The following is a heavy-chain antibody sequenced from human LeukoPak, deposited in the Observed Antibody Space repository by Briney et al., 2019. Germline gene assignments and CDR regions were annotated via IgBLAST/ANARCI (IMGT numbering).Heavy chain of an antibody. J-gene: IGHJ4*02. D-gene: IGHD1-26*01. CDR3: ARWGTGIVGATLTDY. Sequence: ASVKVSCKASGYTFTSQYVHWVRQAPGRGLEWMGIINPSGGSTRYARKFQGRVTMTRDTSTSTVYMELKRLRSEDTAVYYCARWGTGIVGATLTDYWGQGTLVTVSS. CDR1: GYTFTSQY. V-gene: IGHV1-46*01. CDR2: INPSGGST.